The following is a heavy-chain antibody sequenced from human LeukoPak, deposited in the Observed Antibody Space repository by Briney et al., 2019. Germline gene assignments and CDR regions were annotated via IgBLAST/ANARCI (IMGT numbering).Heavy chain of an antibody. Sequence: SETLSLTCAVYGGSFSGYYWSWIRQPPGKGLEWIGEINHSGSTNYNPSFKSRVTISVDTSKNQFSLKLSSVTAADTAVYYCARGAGDYYYYMDVWGKGTTVTVSS. CDR2: INHSGST. D-gene: IGHD1-26*01. CDR3: ARGAGDYYYYMDV. J-gene: IGHJ6*03. CDR1: GGSFSGYY. V-gene: IGHV4-34*01.